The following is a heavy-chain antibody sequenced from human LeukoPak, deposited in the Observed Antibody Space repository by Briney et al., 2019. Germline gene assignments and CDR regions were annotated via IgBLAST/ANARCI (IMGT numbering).Heavy chain of an antibody. CDR1: GFTLSSYN. CDR3: ARERDYGGNWDYFDY. Sequence: GGSLRLSCAVSGFTLSSYNMNWVRQAPGKGLEWVSSISDSSSYIYYADSLKGRFTISRDNPKNSLYLQMNSLRAEDTAVYYCARERDYGGNWDYFDYWGQGTLLAVSS. J-gene: IGHJ4*02. V-gene: IGHV3-21*01. CDR2: ISDSSSYI. D-gene: IGHD4-23*01.